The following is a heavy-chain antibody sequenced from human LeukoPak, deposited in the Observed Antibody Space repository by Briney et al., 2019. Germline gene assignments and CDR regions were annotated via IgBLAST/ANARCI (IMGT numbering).Heavy chain of an antibody. V-gene: IGHV1-8*03. CDR2: MNPNSGNT. CDR3: ARAVGEDSYGYGTYYFDY. CDR1: GYTFTSYD. D-gene: IGHD5-18*01. Sequence: ASVKVSCKASGYTFTSYDINWVRQATGQGLEWMGWMNPNSGNTGYAQKFQGRVTITRNTSISTAYMELSSLKASDTAMYYCARAVGEDSYGYGTYYFDYWGQGTLVTVSS. J-gene: IGHJ4*02.